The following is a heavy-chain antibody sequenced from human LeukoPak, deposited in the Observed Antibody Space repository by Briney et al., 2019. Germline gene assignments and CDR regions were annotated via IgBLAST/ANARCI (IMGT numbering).Heavy chain of an antibody. J-gene: IGHJ4*02. V-gene: IGHV4-59*01. CDR2: IYYSGST. CDR1: GGSISSYY. CDR3: AKEPHMLIGYYTDYFDD. Sequence: SETLSLTCTVSGGSISSYYWSWIRQPPGKGLEWIGYIYYSGSTNYNPSLKSRVTISVDTSKNQFSLKLSSVTAADTAVYFCAKEPHMLIGYYTDYFDDWGQGTLVIVSS. D-gene: IGHD3-9*01.